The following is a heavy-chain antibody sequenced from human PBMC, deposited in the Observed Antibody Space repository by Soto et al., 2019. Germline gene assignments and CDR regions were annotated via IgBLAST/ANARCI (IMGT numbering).Heavy chain of an antibody. Sequence: QEQLMQSGAAVTKPGASVRVSCKASRYTFTSFDINWVRQATGQGLEWMGWMNPHSGNTAYAQKFQGRVTMTRNTSTSTAYMDLSSLTSEDTAVYYCARGAPVSSSCLDPWGQGTLVTVSS. CDR1: RYTFTSFD. V-gene: IGHV1-8*01. CDR2: MNPHSGNT. CDR3: ARGAPVSSSCLDP. J-gene: IGHJ5*02. D-gene: IGHD2-2*01.